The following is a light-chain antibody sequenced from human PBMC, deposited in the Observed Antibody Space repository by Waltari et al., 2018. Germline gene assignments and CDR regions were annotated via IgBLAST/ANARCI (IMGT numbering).Light chain of an antibody. CDR2: DAS. Sequence: EIVLTQSPATLSLSPGATATLSCRASQTVSRYLAWYQQKPGQTPRLLIYDASNRATGIPARFSGSGSGTDFTLTISSLEPEDFAVYYCQHRNSWPLTFGGGTKVEIK. CDR3: QHRNSWPLT. J-gene: IGKJ4*01. V-gene: IGKV3-11*01. CDR1: QTVSRY.